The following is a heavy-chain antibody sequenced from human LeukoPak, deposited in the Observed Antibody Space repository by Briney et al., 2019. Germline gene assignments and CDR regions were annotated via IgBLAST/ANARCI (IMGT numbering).Heavy chain of an antibody. V-gene: IGHV4-59*01. Sequence: KPSETLSLTCTVSGGSISNYYWSWIRQPPEKGLEWIGYIYNSGSSNYNPSLKSRVTISVDTSKSQFSLKLSSVTAADTAVYYCAGRTGYYDGFDYWGQGTLVTVSS. D-gene: IGHD3/OR15-3a*01. CDR1: GGSISNYY. J-gene: IGHJ4*02. CDR2: IYNSGSS. CDR3: AGRTGYYDGFDY.